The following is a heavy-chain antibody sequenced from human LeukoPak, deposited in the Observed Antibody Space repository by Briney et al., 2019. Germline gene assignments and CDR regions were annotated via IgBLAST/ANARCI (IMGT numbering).Heavy chain of an antibody. CDR1: GGSISSGDYY. D-gene: IGHD7-27*01. V-gene: IGHV4-30-4*01. Sequence: SETLSLTCTVSGGSISSGDYYWSWIRQPPGEGLEWIGYIYYSGSTYYNPSLKSRVTISVDTSKNQFSLKLSSVTAADTAVYYCARTGTGDLDYWGQGTLVTVSS. CDR3: ARTGTGDLDY. J-gene: IGHJ4*02. CDR2: IYYSGST.